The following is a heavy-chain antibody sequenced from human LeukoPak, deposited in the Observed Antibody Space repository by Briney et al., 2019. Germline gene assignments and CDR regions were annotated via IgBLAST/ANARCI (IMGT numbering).Heavy chain of an antibody. Sequence: PGGSLRLSCTASGFTFGDYAMSWFRQAPEKGLEWVGLIRSKADGGTTEYAASVKGRFTISRDDSKSIAYLQMNTLKTEDTAVYYCTRDRTGDRTDAFDIWGQGTMVTVSS. D-gene: IGHD7-27*01. CDR1: GFTFGDYA. J-gene: IGHJ3*02. V-gene: IGHV3-49*03. CDR3: TRDRTGDRTDAFDI. CDR2: IRSKADGGTT.